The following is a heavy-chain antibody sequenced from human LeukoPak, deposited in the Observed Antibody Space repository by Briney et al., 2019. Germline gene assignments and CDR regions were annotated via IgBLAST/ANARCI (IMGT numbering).Heavy chain of an antibody. D-gene: IGHD4/OR15-4a*01. Sequence: PGGSLRLSCAASGFTFSRYAMSWVRQALGKGLEWVSAISGSGGSTNYADSVKGRFTLSRDNSKNTLYLQMNSLRAEDTAVYYCAKDAKYVFFDYWGQGTLVTVSS. CDR2: ISGSGGST. V-gene: IGHV3-23*01. J-gene: IGHJ4*02. CDR3: AKDAKYVFFDY. CDR1: GFTFSRYA.